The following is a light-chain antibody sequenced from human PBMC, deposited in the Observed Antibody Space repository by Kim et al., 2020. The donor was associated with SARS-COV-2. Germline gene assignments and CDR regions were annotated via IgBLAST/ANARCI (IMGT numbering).Light chain of an antibody. V-gene: IGKV1-39*01. CDR2: AAS. Sequence: DIQMTQSPSSLSASVGDRVTITCRASQSISSYLNWYQQKPGKAPKLLIYAASNLQTGVPSRFSGSGSGTDFTFTISSLQPEDIATYYCQQYYNTPLTFGGGTKVDIK. CDR1: QSISSY. J-gene: IGKJ4*01. CDR3: QQYYNTPLT.